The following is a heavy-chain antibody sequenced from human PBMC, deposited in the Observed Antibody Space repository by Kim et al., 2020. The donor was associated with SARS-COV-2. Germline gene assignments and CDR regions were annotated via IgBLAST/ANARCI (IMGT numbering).Heavy chain of an antibody. V-gene: IGHV5-51*01. D-gene: IGHD3-22*01. CDR3: ARLPGTNYYDSSGYSDVYWYFDL. J-gene: IGHJ2*01. CDR1: GYSFTSYW. Sequence: GESLKISCKGSGYSFTSYWIGWVRQMPGKGLEWMGIIYPGDSDTRYSPSFQGQVTISADKSISTAYLQWSSLKASDTAMYYCARLPGTNYYDSSGYSDVYWYFDLWGRGTLVTVSS. CDR2: IYPGDSDT.